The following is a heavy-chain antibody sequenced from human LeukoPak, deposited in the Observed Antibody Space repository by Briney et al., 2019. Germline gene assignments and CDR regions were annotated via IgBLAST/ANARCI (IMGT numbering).Heavy chain of an antibody. CDR2: IYTSGST. CDR1: GGSISSYY. CDR3: ARDMHYYDSSAYYYYYYMDV. Sequence: SETLSLTCTVSGGSISSYYWSWIRQPAGKGLEWIGRIYTSGSTNYNPSLKSRVTMSVDTSKNQFSLKLSSVTAADTAVYYCARDMHYYDSSAYYYYYYMDVWGKGTTVTVSS. D-gene: IGHD3-22*01. J-gene: IGHJ6*03. V-gene: IGHV4-4*07.